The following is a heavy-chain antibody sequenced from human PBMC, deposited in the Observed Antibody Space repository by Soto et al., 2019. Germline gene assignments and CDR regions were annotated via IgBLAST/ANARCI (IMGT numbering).Heavy chain of an antibody. CDR2: IDPSDSQT. D-gene: IGHD3-22*01. Sequence: LGESLKISCKGSGCSFAGYWITWVRQKPGKGLEWMGRIDPSDSQTYYSPSFRGHVTISVTKSITTVFLQWNSLRASDTAMYYCGRQIYDSDTGPNFQYYFDSWGKGTPGPVPS. CDR1: GCSFAGYW. V-gene: IGHV5-10-1*01. CDR3: GRQIYDSDTGPNFQYYFDS. J-gene: IGHJ4*02.